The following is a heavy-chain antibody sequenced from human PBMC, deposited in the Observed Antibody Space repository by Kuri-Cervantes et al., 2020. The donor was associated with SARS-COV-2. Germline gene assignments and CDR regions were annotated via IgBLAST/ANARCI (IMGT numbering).Heavy chain of an antibody. V-gene: IGHV4-31*02. CDR2: IYYSGST. Sequence: SCTVSGGSISSGGYYWSWIRQHPGKGLEWIGYIYYSGSTYYNPSLKCRVTISVDTSKNQFSLKLSSVTAADTAVYYCARAKRITIFGVVSNFDYWGQGTLVTVSS. J-gene: IGHJ4*02. CDR3: ARAKRITIFGVVSNFDY. CDR1: GGSISSGGYY. D-gene: IGHD3-3*01.